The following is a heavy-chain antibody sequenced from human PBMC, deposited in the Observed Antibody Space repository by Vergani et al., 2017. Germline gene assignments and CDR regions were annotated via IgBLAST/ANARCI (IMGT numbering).Heavy chain of an antibody. CDR2: INHSGST. CDR3: ARGPXERYDFWSGYYTGYSGMDV. D-gene: IGHD3-3*01. V-gene: IGHV4-34*01. J-gene: IGHJ6*02. CDR1: GGSFSGYY. Sequence: QVQLQQWGAGLLKPSETLSLTCAVYGGSFSGYYWSWIRQPPGKGLEWIGEINHSGSTNYNPSLKSRVTISVDTSKNQFSLKLSSVTAADTAVYYCARGPXERYDFWSGYYTGYSGMDVWGQGTTVTVSS.